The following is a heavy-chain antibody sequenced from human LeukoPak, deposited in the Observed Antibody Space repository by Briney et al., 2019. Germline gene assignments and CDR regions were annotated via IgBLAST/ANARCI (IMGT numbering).Heavy chain of an antibody. J-gene: IGHJ4*02. V-gene: IGHV3-21*01. Sequence: PGGSLRLSCTASGFTFSSYGMNWVRQAPGKGLEWVSSISSSSSYIYYAYSVKGRFTISRDKAKNSLYLQMHSLRAEDTAVYYCVRDSLQSSGWPIDYWGQGTLVTVSS. CDR2: ISSSSSYI. CDR3: VRDSLQSSGWPIDY. D-gene: IGHD6-19*01. CDR1: GFTFSSYG.